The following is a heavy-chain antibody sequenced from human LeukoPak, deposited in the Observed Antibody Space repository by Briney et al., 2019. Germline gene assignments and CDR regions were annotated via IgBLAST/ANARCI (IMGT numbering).Heavy chain of an antibody. CDR3: ARWVCSPTSCYYFDY. CDR2: INTDGSST. CDR1: GFTFSSYW. Sequence: GGSLRLSCAASGFTFSSYWMHWVRQAPGKGLVWVSRINTDGSSTSYADSVKGRFTISRDNAKNTLYLQMNSLRAEDTAVYYCARWVCSPTSCYYFDYWGQGTLVVVSS. J-gene: IGHJ4*02. V-gene: IGHV3-74*01. D-gene: IGHD2-2*01.